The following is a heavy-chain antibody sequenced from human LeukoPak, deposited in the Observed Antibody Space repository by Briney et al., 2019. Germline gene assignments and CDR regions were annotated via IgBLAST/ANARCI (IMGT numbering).Heavy chain of an antibody. V-gene: IGHV4-4*07. D-gene: IGHD3-10*01. CDR2: IYTSGST. CDR1: GGSISSNY. CDR3: ARDRVLWFGETYYGMDV. J-gene: IGHJ6*02. Sequence: PSETLSLICTVSGGSISSNYWSWIRQPAGKGLEWIGRIYTSGSTNYNPSLKSRVTMSVDTSKNQFSLKLSSVTAADTAVYYCARDRVLWFGETYYGMDVWGQGTTVTVS.